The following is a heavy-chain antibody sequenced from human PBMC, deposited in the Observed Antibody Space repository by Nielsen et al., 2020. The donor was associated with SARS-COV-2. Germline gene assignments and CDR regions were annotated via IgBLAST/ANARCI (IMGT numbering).Heavy chain of an antibody. CDR2: IKRDGSEK. J-gene: IGHJ4*02. V-gene: IGHV3-7*01. Sequence: GESLKISCAASGFTFSDYYMSWIRQAPGKGLEWVANIKRDGSEKHYVDSVKGRFTVSRDNTKNSLYLQMNNLRADDTAVYYCVREWGYWGLGTLVTVSS. CDR3: VREWGY. D-gene: IGHD1-26*01. CDR1: GFTFSDYY.